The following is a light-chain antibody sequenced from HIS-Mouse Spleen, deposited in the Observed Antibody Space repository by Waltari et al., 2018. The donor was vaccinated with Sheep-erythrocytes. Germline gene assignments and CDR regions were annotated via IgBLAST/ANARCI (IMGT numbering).Light chain of an antibody. CDR1: SSNIGSTP. J-gene: IGLJ3*02. Sequence: QSVLTQPPSASGTPGQRVTISCSGSSSNIGSTPVNWYQQLPGTAPKLLIYSNNQRPSGVPDRFSGFKSGTSASLAISGLQSEDEADYYCAAWDDSLNGPVFGGGTKLTVL. CDR2: SNN. V-gene: IGLV1-44*01. CDR3: AAWDDSLNGPV.